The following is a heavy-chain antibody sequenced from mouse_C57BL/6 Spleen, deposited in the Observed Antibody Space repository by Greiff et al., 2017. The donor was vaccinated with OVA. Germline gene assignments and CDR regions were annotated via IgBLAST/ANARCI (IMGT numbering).Heavy chain of an antibody. Sequence: QVQLQQPGAELVRPGSSVKLSCKASGYTFTSYWMHWVKQRPIQGLEWIGNIDPSDSETHYNQKFKDKATLTVDKSSSTAYMQLSRLTSEDSAVCYCARGIYDGYRYWYFDVWGTGTTVTVSS. V-gene: IGHV1-52*01. CDR2: IDPSDSET. D-gene: IGHD2-3*01. J-gene: IGHJ1*03. CDR3: ARGIYDGYRYWYFDV. CDR1: GYTFTSYW.